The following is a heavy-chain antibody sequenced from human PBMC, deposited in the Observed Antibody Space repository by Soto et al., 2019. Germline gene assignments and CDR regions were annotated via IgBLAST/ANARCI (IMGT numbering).Heavy chain of an antibody. V-gene: IGHV1-18*01. CDR2: ISAYNGNT. Sequence: VQLVQSGAEVKKPGASVKVSCKASGYTFTNYGISWVRQAPGQGREWMGWISAYNGNTNYAQKVQGRVTMATDTTTSTAYMELRSLRSDDTALYYCARNGGSSGWYLGSPKGFDYWGQGTLVTVSS. CDR3: ARNGGSSGWYLGSPKGFDY. D-gene: IGHD6-19*01. CDR1: GYTFTNYG. J-gene: IGHJ4*02.